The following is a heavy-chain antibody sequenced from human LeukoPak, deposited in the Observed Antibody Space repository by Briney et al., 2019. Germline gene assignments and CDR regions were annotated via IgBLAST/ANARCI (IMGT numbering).Heavy chain of an antibody. CDR3: AKDRGSMTIFGVVSPSYYFDY. J-gene: IGHJ4*02. CDR1: GFTFSSYA. D-gene: IGHD3-3*01. V-gene: IGHV3-23*01. Sequence: GGSLRPSCAASGFTFSSYAMSWVRQAPGKGLEWVSAISGSGGSTYYADSVKGRFTISRDNSKNTLYLQMNSLRAEDTAVYYCAKDRGSMTIFGVVSPSYYFDYWGQGTLVTVSS. CDR2: ISGSGGST.